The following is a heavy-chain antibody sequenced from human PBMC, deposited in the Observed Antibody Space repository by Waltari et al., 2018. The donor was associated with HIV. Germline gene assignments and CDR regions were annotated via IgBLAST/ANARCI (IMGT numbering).Heavy chain of an antibody. CDR2: LYHSRST. Sequence: QVQLQASGPGLVKPSQPLSLTCTVSGGPIRSGCYYWSWFRQPAGKGLEWIWRLYHSRSTNYNPSLKSRVTISVDTSKNQLSLKLSSVTAADPAVYYCARATGYSPFDYWGQGTLVTVSS. CDR3: ARATGYSPFDY. J-gene: IGHJ4*02. CDR1: GGPIRSGCYY. V-gene: IGHV4-61*02. D-gene: IGHD2-15*01.